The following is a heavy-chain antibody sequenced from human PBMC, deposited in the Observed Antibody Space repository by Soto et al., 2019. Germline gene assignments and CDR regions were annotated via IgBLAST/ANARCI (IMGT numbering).Heavy chain of an antibody. Sequence: PSETLSLTCTVSGGSISDSYWSWIRQPPGKGLEWIGQIYYSGSTNYKSSLKSRVTISVDTSKNRLSLQLSSVTAADTAVYYCARHGRSSERPYYYYYYMDVWGKGTTVTVSS. CDR3: ARHGRSSERPYYYYYYMDV. CDR1: GGSISDSY. D-gene: IGHD6-6*01. V-gene: IGHV4-59*08. CDR2: IYYSGST. J-gene: IGHJ6*03.